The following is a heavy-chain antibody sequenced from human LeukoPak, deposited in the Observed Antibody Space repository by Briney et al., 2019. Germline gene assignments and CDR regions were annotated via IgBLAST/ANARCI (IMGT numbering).Heavy chain of an antibody. J-gene: IGHJ5*02. CDR1: GDSLNELS. V-gene: IGHV1-24*01. CDR3: ATESGASVMGGLDI. CDR2: FEPEEGET. D-gene: IGHD2-8*01. Sequence: ASVKVSCKFSGDSLNELSIHWVRQAPGKGLEWMGGFEPEEGETLHAEKFEGRVNMTEDTFTGTAYLELSSLRSEDMGVYYCATESGASVMGGLDIWGQGILVTVSS.